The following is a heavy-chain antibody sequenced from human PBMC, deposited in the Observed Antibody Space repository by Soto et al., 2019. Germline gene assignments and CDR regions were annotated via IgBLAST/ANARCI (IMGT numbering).Heavy chain of an antibody. V-gene: IGHV4-34*01. CDR2: INHSGST. D-gene: IGHD6-13*01. Sequence: QVQLQQWGAGLLKPSETLSLTCAVYGGSFSGYYWSWIRQPPGKGLEWIGEINHSGSTNYNPSLKSRVTISVDTSKNQFSLKLSSVTAADTAVYYCARGGSELHPSSYSSSWYDYWGQGTLVTVSS. J-gene: IGHJ4*02. CDR3: ARGGSELHPSSYSSSWYDY. CDR1: GGSFSGYY.